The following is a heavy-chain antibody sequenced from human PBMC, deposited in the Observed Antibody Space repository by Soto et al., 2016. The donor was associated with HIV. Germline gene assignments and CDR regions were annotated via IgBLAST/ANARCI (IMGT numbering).Heavy chain of an antibody. CDR1: GGSISSSSYY. J-gene: IGHJ3*02. D-gene: IGHD3-10*01. V-gene: IGHV4-39*01. Sequence: QLQLQESGPGLVKPSETLSLTCTVSGGSISSSSYYWGWIRQPPGKGLEWIGSIYYSGSTYYNPSLKSRVTISVDTSKNQFSLKLSSVTAADTAVYYCARPRDDYYGSGSYYNYAFDIWGQGTNGHVSS. CDR2: IYYSGST. CDR3: ARPRDDYYGSGSYYNYAFDI.